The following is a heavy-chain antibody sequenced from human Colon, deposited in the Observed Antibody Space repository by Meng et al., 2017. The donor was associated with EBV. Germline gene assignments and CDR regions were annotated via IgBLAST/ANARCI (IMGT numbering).Heavy chain of an antibody. Sequence: QVQLVESGGGLVKPGGYLRLACTASGVFFSDYYMAWIRQAPGKGLEWLSYISTSGNTIYYADSVKGRFSVSRDNAKSSLYLQMNSLRAEDTAVYYCARDHSSLWYYFDHWGPGTLVTVSS. CDR2: ISTSGNTI. V-gene: IGHV3-11*01. CDR1: GVFFSDYY. CDR3: ARDHSSLWYYFDH. D-gene: IGHD3-22*01. J-gene: IGHJ4*02.